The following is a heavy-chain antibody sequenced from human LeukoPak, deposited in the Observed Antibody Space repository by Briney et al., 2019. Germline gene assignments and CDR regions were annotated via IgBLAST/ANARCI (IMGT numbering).Heavy chain of an antibody. CDR2: ISYDGSHE. CDR3: ARDRKCRHCSGYSCPDY. CDR1: GFTFSNYG. V-gene: IGHV3-30*03. D-gene: IGHD2-15*01. J-gene: IGHJ4*02. Sequence: GGSLRLSCAPSGFTFSNYGMYWVRQAPGKGLEWVAVISYDGSHEYYADSVKGRFTISRDNSKNTLYLQMTSLRAEDTAVYYCARDRKCRHCSGYSCPDYWGQGTLVTVSS.